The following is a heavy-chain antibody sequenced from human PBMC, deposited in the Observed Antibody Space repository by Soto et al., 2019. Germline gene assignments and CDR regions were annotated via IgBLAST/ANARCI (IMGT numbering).Heavy chain of an antibody. CDR3: TRGAEGFDY. J-gene: IGHJ4*02. Sequence: EVQLVESGGDLVQPGGSLRLSCGASGFTFSSYDFHWVRQATGKGLEWVSGIGTASDTYYAGSVKGRFIMSRENAKNSLYLQMNSLGDGDTAVYYCTRGAEGFDYWGQGTLVTVSS. D-gene: IGHD3-16*01. CDR1: GFTFSSYD. CDR2: IGTASDT. V-gene: IGHV3-13*01.